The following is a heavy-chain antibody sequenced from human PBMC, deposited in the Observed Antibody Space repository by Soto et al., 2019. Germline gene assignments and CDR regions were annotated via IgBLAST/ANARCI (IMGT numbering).Heavy chain of an antibody. CDR2: IYYSGST. CDR1: GGSISSYY. V-gene: IGHV4-59*01. D-gene: IGHD2-21*02. Sequence: QVQLQESGPGLVKPSETLSLTCTVSGGSISSYYWSWIRQPPGKGLEWIGYIYYSGSTNYNPSLMGRVSISVDTSKTQFSLKLSSVTAADTAVYYCARARTLVCGGDCYPYWYFDLWGRGTLVTVSS. J-gene: IGHJ2*01. CDR3: ARARTLVCGGDCYPYWYFDL.